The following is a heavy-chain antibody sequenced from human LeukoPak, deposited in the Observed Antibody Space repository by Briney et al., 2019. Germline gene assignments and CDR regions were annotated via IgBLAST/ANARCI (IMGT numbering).Heavy chain of an antibody. J-gene: IGHJ5*02. D-gene: IGHD3-22*01. Sequence: PSETLSLTCTVSGGSISSSSYYWGWIRQPPGKGLEWIGRIYSSGSTYYNPSLKSRVTISVDTSKNQFSLKLSSVTAADTAVYYCARTYGADYYDSLGFDPWGQGTLVTVSS. CDR3: ARTYGADYYDSLGFDP. V-gene: IGHV4-39*07. CDR2: IYSSGST. CDR1: GGSISSSSYY.